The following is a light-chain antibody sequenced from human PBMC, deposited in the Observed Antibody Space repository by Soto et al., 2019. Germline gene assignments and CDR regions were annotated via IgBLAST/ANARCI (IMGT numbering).Light chain of an antibody. Sequence: EIVMTQSPATLSVSPGESATLSCRASLPVSSNLAWYRQIPGQAPTLLIYRVSTRATDIPARFSVSGSGTEFTLTSSSLQSEDFAVYYCQQYNNWPYTFGPGTKLEIK. J-gene: IGKJ2*01. V-gene: IGKV3-15*01. CDR3: QQYNNWPYT. CDR2: RVS. CDR1: LPVSSN.